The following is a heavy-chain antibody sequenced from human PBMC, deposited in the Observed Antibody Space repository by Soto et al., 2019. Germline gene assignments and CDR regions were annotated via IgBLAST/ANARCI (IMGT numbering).Heavy chain of an antibody. Sequence: ASVKVSCKASGYTFTSYGISWVRQAPGQGLEWMGWISAYNGNTNYAQKLQGRVTMTTDTSTSTAYMELRSLRSDDTAVYYCARDRSTTVTRVGMIYYYYYGMDVWGQGTTVTVSS. CDR3: ARDRSTTVTRVGMIYYYYYGMDV. V-gene: IGHV1-18*04. J-gene: IGHJ6*02. D-gene: IGHD4-17*01. CDR2: ISAYNGNT. CDR1: GYTFTSYG.